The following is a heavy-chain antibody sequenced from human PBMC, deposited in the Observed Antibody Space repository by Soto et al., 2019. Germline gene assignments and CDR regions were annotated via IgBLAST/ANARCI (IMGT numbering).Heavy chain of an antibody. CDR2: IWYDGSNK. CDR3: GRGGAGGDNDY. D-gene: IGHD3-16*01. J-gene: IGHJ4*02. V-gene: IGHV3-33*01. CDR1: GFTFSSYG. Sequence: QVQLVESGGGVVQPGRSLRLSCAASGFTFSSYGMHWVRQAPGKGLEWVAVIWYDGSNKYYADSVKGRFTISRDNSKNTLYLQMNSVRAEDRAVYYRGRGGAGGDNDYWGQGTLVTVSS.